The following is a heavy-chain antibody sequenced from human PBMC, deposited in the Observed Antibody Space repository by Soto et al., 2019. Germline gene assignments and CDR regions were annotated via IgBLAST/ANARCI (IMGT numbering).Heavy chain of an antibody. D-gene: IGHD6-19*01. Sequence: GGSLRLSCAASGFTFSSYAMSWVRQAPGKGLEWVSTISGSDGSTYYADSVKGRFTISRDNSKNTLYLQMNSLRAEDTAVYYCVKEYSSGWYYFDYWGQGTLVTVSS. CDR1: GFTFSSYA. J-gene: IGHJ4*02. V-gene: IGHV3-23*01. CDR3: VKEYSSGWYYFDY. CDR2: ISGSDGST.